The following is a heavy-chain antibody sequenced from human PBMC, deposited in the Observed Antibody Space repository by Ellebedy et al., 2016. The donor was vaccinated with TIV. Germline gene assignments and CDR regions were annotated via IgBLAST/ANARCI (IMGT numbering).Heavy chain of an antibody. CDR1: GGTFTSKG. D-gene: IGHD1-1*01. V-gene: IGHV1-69*06. CDR2: IIPIFGTA. J-gene: IGHJ4*02. Sequence: ASVKVSCKASGGTFTSKGISWVRQAPGQGLEWMGGIIPIFGTANYAQEFQGRVTITADKSTSTAYMELSSLRSEDTAVYYCAGRAYNWNDGSLFDYWGQGTLVTVSS. CDR3: AGRAYNWNDGSLFDY.